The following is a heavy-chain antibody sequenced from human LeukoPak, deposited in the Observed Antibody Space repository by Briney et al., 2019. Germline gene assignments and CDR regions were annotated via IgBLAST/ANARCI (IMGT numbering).Heavy chain of an antibody. CDR2: IYNSGST. V-gene: IGHV4-31*03. CDR3: ARDDCSGGSCVDN. Sequence: PSETLSLTCTVSGGSISSSGYYWSWNRQHPGKGLEWIGYIYNSGSTYYNPSLKSRVTISIDTSKNQFSLKLSSVTAADTAVYYCARDDCSGGSCVDNWGQGTLVTVSS. CDR1: GGSISSSGYY. D-gene: IGHD2-15*01. J-gene: IGHJ4*02.